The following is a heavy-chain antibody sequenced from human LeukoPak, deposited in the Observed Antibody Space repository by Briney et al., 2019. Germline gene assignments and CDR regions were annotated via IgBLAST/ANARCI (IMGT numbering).Heavy chain of an antibody. Sequence: ASVKVSCKASGYTFTSYYMHWVRQAPGQGLEWMGIINPSGGSTSYAQKFQGRVTMTRDMSTSTDYMELSSLRSEDTAVYYCARRGYSYVLGRQSTGYYYMDVWGKGTTVTVSS. CDR3: ARRGYSYVLGRQSTGYYYMDV. CDR2: INPSGGST. J-gene: IGHJ6*03. CDR1: GYTFTSYY. V-gene: IGHV1-46*01. D-gene: IGHD5-18*01.